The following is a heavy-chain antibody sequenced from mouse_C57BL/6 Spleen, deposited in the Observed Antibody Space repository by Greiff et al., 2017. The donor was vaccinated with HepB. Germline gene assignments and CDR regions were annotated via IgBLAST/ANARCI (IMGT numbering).Heavy chain of an antibody. CDR1: GYTFTSYW. CDR2: IDPSDSYT. CDR3: AREPDGY. J-gene: IGHJ2*01. V-gene: IGHV1-50*01. Sequence: QVQLQQPGAELVKPGASVKLSCKASGYTFTSYWMQWVKQRPGQGLEWIGEIDPSDSYTNYNQKFKGKATLTVDTSSSTAYMQLSSLTSEDSAVYYCAREPDGYWGQGTTLTVSS.